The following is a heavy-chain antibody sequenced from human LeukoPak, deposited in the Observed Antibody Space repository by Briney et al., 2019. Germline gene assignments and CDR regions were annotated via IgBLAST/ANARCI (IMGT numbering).Heavy chain of an antibody. CDR3: ARKRRRFLESYYFDY. CDR2: FYTSGST. D-gene: IGHD3-3*01. J-gene: IGHJ4*02. Sequence: SETLSLTCTVSGGSISSGSYYWSWIRQPAGKGLEWIGRFYTSGSTNYNPSLKSRVTISVDTSKNQFSLKLSSVTAADTAVYYCARKRRRFLESYYFDYWGQGTLVTVSS. V-gene: IGHV4-61*02. CDR1: GGSISSGSYY.